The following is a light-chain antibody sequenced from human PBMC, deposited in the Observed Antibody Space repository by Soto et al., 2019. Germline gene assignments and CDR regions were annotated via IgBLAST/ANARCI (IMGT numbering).Light chain of an antibody. CDR3: CSYAGTYSYG. CDR2: DVT. J-gene: IGLJ1*01. V-gene: IGLV2-11*01. Sequence: QSVLTQPRSVSGSPGQSVTISCTGTTSDVGGYNFVSWYQQHPSKAPKLMIYDVTKRPSGVPDRFSGSKSGDTASLTISGLQAEDEADYYCCSYAGTYSYGFGTGTKVTVL. CDR1: TSDVGGYNF.